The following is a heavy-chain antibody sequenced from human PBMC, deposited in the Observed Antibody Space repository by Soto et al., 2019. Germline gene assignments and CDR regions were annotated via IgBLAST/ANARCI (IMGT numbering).Heavy chain of an antibody. D-gene: IGHD1-1*01. Sequence: QVQLVESGGGVVQPGRSLRLSCAASGFSFSSYSMHWVRQAPGKGLEWVAVVSFDGSNKYYANSVKDRFTVSRDNSKNTMYVQMNSLKPEDTAVYYCGRERRFGNGYNLGFDYWGQGTLVTVSS. J-gene: IGHJ4*02. V-gene: IGHV3-30-3*01. CDR2: VSFDGSNK. CDR1: GFSFSSYS. CDR3: GRERRFGNGYNLGFDY.